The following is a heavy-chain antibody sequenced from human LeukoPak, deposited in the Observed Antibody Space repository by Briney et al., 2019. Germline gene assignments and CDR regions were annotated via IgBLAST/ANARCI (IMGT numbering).Heavy chain of an antibody. CDR3: ARDLRYFDWSPYYMDV. J-gene: IGHJ6*03. Sequence: SETLSLTCTVSGGSISSSSYYWGWIRQPPGKGLEWIGSIYYSGSTYYNPSLKSRVTISVDTSKNQFSLKLSSVTAADTAVYYCARDLRYFDWSPYYMDVWGKGTTVTVSS. V-gene: IGHV4-39*02. D-gene: IGHD3-9*01. CDR1: GGSISSSSYY. CDR2: IYYSGST.